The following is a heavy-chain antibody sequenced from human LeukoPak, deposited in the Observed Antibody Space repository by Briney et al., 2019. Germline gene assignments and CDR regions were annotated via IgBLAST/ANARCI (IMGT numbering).Heavy chain of an antibody. Sequence: SVKVSCKPSGGSLSSYAISSVRPAPGQGAGWMGRIIPIFGTANYAQKFQGRVTITTDESTSTAYMELSSLRSEDTAMYYCARAWIVWGQGTLVTVSS. CDR1: GGSLSSYA. J-gene: IGHJ4*02. CDR3: ARAWIV. CDR2: IIPIFGTA. D-gene: IGHD1-1*01. V-gene: IGHV1-69*05.